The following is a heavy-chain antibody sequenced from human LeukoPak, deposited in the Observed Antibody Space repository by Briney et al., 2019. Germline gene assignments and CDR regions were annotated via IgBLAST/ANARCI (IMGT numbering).Heavy chain of an antibody. V-gene: IGHV3-21*01. Sequence: PGGSLRLSCAASGFTFSSYSMKWVRQAPGKGLEWVSSVSRSSRHMYYADSVKGRFTISRDDAKNSLSLQMDSLRAEDSAVYYCVRDLDTVTTAFLVYWGQGTLVTVSS. CDR2: VSRSSRHM. CDR1: GFTFSSYS. J-gene: IGHJ4*02. D-gene: IGHD4-11*01. CDR3: VRDLDTVTTAFLVY.